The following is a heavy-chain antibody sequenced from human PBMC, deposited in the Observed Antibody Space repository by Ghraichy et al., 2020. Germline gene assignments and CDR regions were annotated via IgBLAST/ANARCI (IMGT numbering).Heavy chain of an antibody. V-gene: IGHV3-33*01. CDR1: GFTFSSYG. CDR2: IWYDGSNK. J-gene: IGHJ4*02. D-gene: IGHD3-10*01. Sequence: GGSLRLSCAASGFTFSSYGMHWVRQAPGKGLEWVAVIWYDGSNKYYADSVKGRFTISRDNSKNTLYLQMNSLRAEDTAVYYCARENYGSGSRSIAGYFDYWGQGTLVTVSS. CDR3: ARENYGSGSRSIAGYFDY.